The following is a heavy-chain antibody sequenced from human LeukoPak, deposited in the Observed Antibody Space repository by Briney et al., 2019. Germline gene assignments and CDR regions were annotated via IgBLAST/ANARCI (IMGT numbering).Heavy chain of an antibody. CDR1: GFTFSSYS. CDR2: ISSSSSTI. D-gene: IGHD2-2*01. CDR3: AVYCGRTSCRRWAFDI. V-gene: IGHV3-48*01. Sequence: GGSLRLSCAASGFTFSSYSMNWVRQAPGKGLEWVSYISSSSSTIYYADSVKGRFTISRDNAKNSLYLQMNSLRAEYTAVYYCAVYCGRTSCRRWAFDIWGQGTMVTVSS. J-gene: IGHJ3*02.